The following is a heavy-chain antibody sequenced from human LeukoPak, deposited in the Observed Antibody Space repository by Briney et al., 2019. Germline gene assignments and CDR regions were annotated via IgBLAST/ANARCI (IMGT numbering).Heavy chain of an antibody. J-gene: IGHJ4*02. CDR3: ARELRFLELDY. V-gene: IGHV4-59*11. CDR2: IYYSGST. Sequence: SETLSLTCTVSGGSISSHYWSWIRQPPGEGLEWIGHIYYSGSTNYNPSLKSRVTISVDKSKNQFSLKLSSVTAADTAVYYCARELRFLELDYWGQVTLVTVSS. D-gene: IGHD3-3*01. CDR1: GGSISSHY.